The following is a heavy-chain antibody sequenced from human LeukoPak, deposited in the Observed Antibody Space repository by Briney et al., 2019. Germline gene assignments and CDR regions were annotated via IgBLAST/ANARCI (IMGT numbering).Heavy chain of an antibody. CDR1: GFTFSSYG. D-gene: IGHD6-19*01. V-gene: IGHV3-30*02. CDR3: VKAGGSGWDPFDY. Sequence: PGGSLRLSCAASGFTFSSYGMHWVRQPPGKGLEWVTFIRYDGSNKYYADSVKGRITFSRDNSKNTLYLQMNSLRAEDTAVYYCVKAGGSGWDPFDYWGQGTLVTVSS. J-gene: IGHJ4*02. CDR2: IRYDGSNK.